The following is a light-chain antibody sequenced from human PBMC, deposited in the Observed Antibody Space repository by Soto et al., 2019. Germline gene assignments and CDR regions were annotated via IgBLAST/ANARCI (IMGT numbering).Light chain of an antibody. J-gene: IGKJ1*01. Sequence: EIVLTQSPCTLSLSPGERATLSCRASQSVSSSYLAWYQQKPGQAPRLLIYGASSRATGIPDRFSGSGSETDFTLTISRLEPEDFAVYYCQQYGSSPWTFGQGTKVEIK. CDR2: GAS. V-gene: IGKV3-20*01. CDR1: QSVSSSY. CDR3: QQYGSSPWT.